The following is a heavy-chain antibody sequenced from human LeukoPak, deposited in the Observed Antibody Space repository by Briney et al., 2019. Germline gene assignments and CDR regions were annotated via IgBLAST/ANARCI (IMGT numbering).Heavy chain of an antibody. CDR2: IRSKAYGGTT. CDR1: GFTFGDYA. J-gene: IGHJ4*02. CDR3: TRDLPSTVTYYFDY. Sequence: GGSLRLSCPASGFTFGDYAMSWFRQAPGKGLEWVGFIRSKAYGGTTEYAASVKGRFTISRDDSKSIAYLQMNSLKTEDTAVYYCTRDLPSTVTYYFDYWGQGTLVTVSS. V-gene: IGHV3-49*03. D-gene: IGHD4-17*01.